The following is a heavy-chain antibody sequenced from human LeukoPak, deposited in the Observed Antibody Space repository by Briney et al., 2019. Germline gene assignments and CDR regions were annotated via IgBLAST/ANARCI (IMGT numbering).Heavy chain of an antibody. D-gene: IGHD3-3*02. CDR1: GYTFTSYY. CDR2: INPSGGST. V-gene: IGHV1-46*01. Sequence: ASVKVSCKASGYTFTSYYMHWVRQAPGQGLEWMGIINPSGGSTSYAQKFQGRVTMTRDMSTCTVYMELSSLRSEDTAVYYCARYTQHYGFDIWGQGTMVTVSA. J-gene: IGHJ3*02. CDR3: ARYTQHYGFDI.